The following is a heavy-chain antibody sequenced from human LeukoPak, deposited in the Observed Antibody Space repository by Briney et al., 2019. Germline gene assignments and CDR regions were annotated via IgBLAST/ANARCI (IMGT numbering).Heavy chain of an antibody. Sequence: ASVKVSCKASGYTFTTYGINWVRQAPGQGLEWMGWFSGYSGNTKYRQKLQGRVTMTTDTSTSTAYMEVRSLRSDDTAVYFCARDQGDILTGSDYLGQGTLVTVSS. J-gene: IGHJ4*02. D-gene: IGHD3-9*01. V-gene: IGHV1-18*01. CDR2: FSGYSGNT. CDR3: ARDQGDILTGSDY. CDR1: GYTFTTYG.